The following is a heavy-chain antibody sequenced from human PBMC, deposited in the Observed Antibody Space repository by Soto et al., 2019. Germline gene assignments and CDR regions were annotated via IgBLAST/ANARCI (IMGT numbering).Heavy chain of an antibody. CDR3: ARGARGLYFMDV. Sequence: EVQVVESGGGLVQPGGSLRLSCAASGFTFSDYWMHWVRQAPGKGLVWVARIKGDLITTNYAYSVKGRFTISRDNARNTVSLQLASLRAEDTAVYYCARGARGLYFMDVWGKGTTVTVSS. CDR2: IKGDLITT. CDR1: GFTFSDYW. D-gene: IGHD5-12*01. J-gene: IGHJ6*03. V-gene: IGHV3-74*01.